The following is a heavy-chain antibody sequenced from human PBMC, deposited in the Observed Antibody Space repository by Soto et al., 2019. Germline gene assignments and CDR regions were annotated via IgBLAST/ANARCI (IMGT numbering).Heavy chain of an antibody. CDR2: ISSSSSYI. V-gene: IGHV3-21*01. D-gene: IGHD3-10*01. CDR3: ARGPTYYHNGWFDP. J-gene: IGHJ5*02. Sequence: GGSLRLSCAASGFTFSSYSMNWVRQAPGKGLEWVSSISSSSSYIYYADSVKGRFTISRDNAKNSLYLQMNSLRAEDTAVYYCARGPTYYHNGWFDPWGQGTLVTVSS. CDR1: GFTFSSYS.